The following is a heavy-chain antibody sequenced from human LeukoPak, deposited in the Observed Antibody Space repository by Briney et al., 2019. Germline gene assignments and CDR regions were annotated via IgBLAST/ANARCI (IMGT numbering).Heavy chain of an antibody. V-gene: IGHV1-2*02. J-gene: IGHJ3*01. Sequence: ASVKVSCKASGYTFTGHYIPWMRQAPGQGLEWMGWINPNGGATRFAQKFQGRVTMTRDTSITTAYMDLTSLRSDDTAVYYCSRDRADGSMNAFDVWGQGTLVTVSS. CDR1: GYTFTGHY. CDR2: INPNGGAT. CDR3: SRDRADGSMNAFDV. D-gene: IGHD1-1*01.